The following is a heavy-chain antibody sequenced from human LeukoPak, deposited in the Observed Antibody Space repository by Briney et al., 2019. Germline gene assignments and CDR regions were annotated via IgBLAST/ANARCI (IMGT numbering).Heavy chain of an antibody. J-gene: IGHJ6*03. CDR1: GGSFSGYY. CDR3: TRPYYYDSSGYPSYYYYYMDV. V-gene: IGHV4-34*01. D-gene: IGHD3-22*01. CDR2: INHSGST. Sequence: SETLSLTCAVYGGSFSGYYWSWIRQPPGKGLEWIGEINHSGSTNYNPSLKSRVTISVDTSKNQFSLKLSSVTAEDTAVYYCTRPYYYDSSGYPSYYYYYMDVWGKGTTVTISS.